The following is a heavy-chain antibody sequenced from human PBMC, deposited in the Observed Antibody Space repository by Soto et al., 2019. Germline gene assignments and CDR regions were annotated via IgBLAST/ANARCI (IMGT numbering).Heavy chain of an antibody. J-gene: IGHJ4*02. CDR2: INYSGST. D-gene: IGHD4-17*01. CDR3: LGGTVFHRY. V-gene: IGHV4-34*01. Sequence: PSETLSLTCAVDGGSFVGYQWSWIRQPPGKGLEWIGSINYSGSTYYNPSLKSRVTISVDTSKNQFSLKLSSVTAADTAVYYCLGGTVFHRYWGQGALVTVSS. CDR1: GGSFVGYQ.